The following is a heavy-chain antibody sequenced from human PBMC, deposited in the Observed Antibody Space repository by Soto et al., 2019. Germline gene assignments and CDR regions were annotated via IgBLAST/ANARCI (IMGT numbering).Heavy chain of an antibody. CDR3: ARDPANNWFDP. Sequence: GGSLRLSCAASGFTFSNYGMQWVRQAPGKGLEWVAVIWYDGSNKYYADSVKGRFTISRDNSKNTLYLQMNSLRAEDSAVYYCARDPANNWFDPWGQGTLVTVSS. J-gene: IGHJ5*02. CDR2: IWYDGSNK. CDR1: GFTFSNYG. V-gene: IGHV3-33*01.